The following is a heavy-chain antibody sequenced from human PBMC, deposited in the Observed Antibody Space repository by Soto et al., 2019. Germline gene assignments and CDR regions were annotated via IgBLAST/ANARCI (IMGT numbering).Heavy chain of an antibody. CDR2: ISAYNGNT. CDR3: ARGGYCSGGSCYHHYYYGMDV. D-gene: IGHD2-15*01. V-gene: IGHV1-18*04. CDR1: GYTFTSYG. Sequence: ASVKVSCKASGYTFTSYGISWVRQAPGQGLEWMGWISAYNGNTNYAQKLQGRVTMTTDTSTSTAYMELRSLRSDDTAVYYCARGGYCSGGSCYHHYYYGMDVWGQGTTVTVSS. J-gene: IGHJ6*02.